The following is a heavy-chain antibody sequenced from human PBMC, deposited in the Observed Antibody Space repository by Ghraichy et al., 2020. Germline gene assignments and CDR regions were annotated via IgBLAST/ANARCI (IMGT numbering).Heavy chain of an antibody. CDR3: ARHLSDSRWSSFDI. J-gene: IGHJ3*02. V-gene: IGHV4-34*01. D-gene: IGHD4-23*01. CDR1: GGSFSDYF. Sequence: SQTLSLTCAVYGGSFSDYFWNWIRQSPENGLEWIGEISNTGRTHYNPSLKSRVTISLDTSKKQCSLKLSSVTAADTAVYYCARHLSDSRWSSFDIWGQGTLVAVSS. CDR2: ISNTGRT.